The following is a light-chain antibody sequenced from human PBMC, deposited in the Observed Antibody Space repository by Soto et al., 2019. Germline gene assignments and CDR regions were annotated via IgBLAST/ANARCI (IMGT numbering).Light chain of an antibody. Sequence: EIVLTQSPATLSLSPGERATLSCRASQSIYRYLGWYQQKPGQAPRLLIYDASNRATGIPARFSASGSGTDFTLTISSLDPEDFAVYYCQQRGDWPITFGGGTKVEVK. CDR1: QSIYRY. J-gene: IGKJ4*01. CDR3: QQRGDWPIT. V-gene: IGKV3-11*01. CDR2: DAS.